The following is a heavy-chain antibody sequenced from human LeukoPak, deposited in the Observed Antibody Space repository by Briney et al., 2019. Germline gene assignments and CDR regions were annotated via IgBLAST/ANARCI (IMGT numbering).Heavy chain of an antibody. CDR1: GFTFSSYW. CDR2: IKSKTDGGTT. V-gene: IGHV3-15*01. J-gene: IGHJ4*02. D-gene: IGHD4-17*01. Sequence: GGSLRLSCAASGFTFSSYWMHWVRQAPGKGLEWVGGIKSKTDGGTTDYAAPVKGRFTISRDDSKNTLYLQMNSLKTEDTAVYYCTPSRMTTVTLALGYWGQGTLVTVSS. CDR3: TPSRMTTVTLALGY.